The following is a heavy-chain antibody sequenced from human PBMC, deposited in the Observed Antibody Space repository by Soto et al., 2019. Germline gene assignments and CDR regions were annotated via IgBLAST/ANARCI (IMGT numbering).Heavy chain of an antibody. CDR2: ISGYNGDT. CDR1: GYTFTSYG. D-gene: IGHD2-2*01. V-gene: IGHV1-18*04. J-gene: IGHJ4*02. CDR3: ARDVGYCSSSTCLIDH. Sequence: ASVKVSCKASGYTFTSYGISWVRQAPGQGLEWMGWISGYNGDTNYAQKLQGRVTMTTDTSTSTAYMELRSLRSDDTAVYYCARDVGYCSSSTCLIDHWGQGTLVTVSS.